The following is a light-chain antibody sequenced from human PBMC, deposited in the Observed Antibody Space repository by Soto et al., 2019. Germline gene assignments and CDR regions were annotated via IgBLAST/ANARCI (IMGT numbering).Light chain of an antibody. V-gene: IGKV1-9*01. J-gene: IGKJ4*01. CDR3: QQLNSYPLT. Sequence: DIQLTQSPSFLPASVGDRVTITCRASQGISNYLAWYQQKLGKAPGLLIYAASTLQRGVSSRFSGSGSGTEFTLTISNLQPEDFATYYCQQLNSYPLTFGGGTKVEIK. CDR2: AAS. CDR1: QGISNY.